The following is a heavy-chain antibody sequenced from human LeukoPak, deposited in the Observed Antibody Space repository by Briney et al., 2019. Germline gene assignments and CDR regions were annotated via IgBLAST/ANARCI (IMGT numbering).Heavy chain of an antibody. CDR2: IIPILGIA. CDR3: ASVNRYAAGEEDY. J-gene: IGHJ4*02. V-gene: IGHV1-69*02. Sequence: SVKVSCKASGGTFSSYTISWVRQAPGQGLEWMGRIIPILGIANYAQKFQGRVTITADKSTSTAYMELSSLRSEDTAVYYCASVNRYAAGEEDYWGQGTLVTVSS. CDR1: GGTFSSYT. D-gene: IGHD2-2*01.